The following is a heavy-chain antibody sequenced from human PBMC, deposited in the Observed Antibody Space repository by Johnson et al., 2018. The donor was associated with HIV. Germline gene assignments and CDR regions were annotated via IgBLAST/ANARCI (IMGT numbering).Heavy chain of an antibody. CDR1: GFTSSSYA. D-gene: IGHD6-6*01. CDR2: ISYDGSNK. J-gene: IGHJ3*01. Sequence: VQLVESGGGVVQPGRSLRLSCAASGFTSSSYAMHWVRQAPGKGLEWVAVISYDGSNKYYTDSVTGRFIISRDNSKNTVYLEMKSLRDEDTAVYFCAKAQQLVPGGDAFDVWGQGTLVTVSS. CDR3: AKAQQLVPGGDAFDV. V-gene: IGHV3-30*04.